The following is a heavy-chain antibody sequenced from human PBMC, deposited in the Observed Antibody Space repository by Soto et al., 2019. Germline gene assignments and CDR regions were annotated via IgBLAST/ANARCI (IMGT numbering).Heavy chain of an antibody. Sequence: GGSLRLSCAASGFTFSSYAMSWVRQAPGKGLEWVSAISGSGGSTYYADSVKGRFTISRDNSKNTLYLQMNSLRAEDTAVYSCAKDGGSGSYYHPLFDYWGQGTLVTVSS. V-gene: IGHV3-23*01. CDR2: ISGSGGST. D-gene: IGHD3-10*01. J-gene: IGHJ4*02. CDR3: AKDGGSGSYYHPLFDY. CDR1: GFTFSSYA.